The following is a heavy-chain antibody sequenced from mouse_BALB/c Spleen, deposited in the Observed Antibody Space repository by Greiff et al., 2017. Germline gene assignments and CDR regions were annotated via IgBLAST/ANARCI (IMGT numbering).Heavy chain of an antibody. CDR2: ISSGSSTI. D-gene: IGHD1-1*01. V-gene: IGHV5-17*02. J-gene: IGHJ1*01. Sequence: EVMLVESGGGLVQPGGSRKLSCAASGFTFSSFGMHWVRQAPEKGLEWVAYISSGSSTIYYADTVKGRFTISRDNPKNTLFLQMTSLRSEDTAMYYCARLSTVEGYWYFDVWGAGTTVTVSS. CDR3: ARLSTVEGYWYFDV. CDR1: GFTFSSFG.